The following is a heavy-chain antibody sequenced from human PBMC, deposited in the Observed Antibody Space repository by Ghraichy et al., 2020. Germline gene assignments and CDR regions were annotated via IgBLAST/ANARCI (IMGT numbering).Heavy chain of an antibody. CDR2: TYYSGST. CDR1: GASISSSSYY. CDR3: ARLDGPGYTYGYGRY. J-gene: IGHJ4*02. Sequence: SETLSLTCSVSGASISSSSYYWGWIRQPPGKGLEWIGSTYYSGSTYYNPSLKSRVTMSVDTSKNQFSLKLNSVTAADTAVYYCARLDGPGYTYGYGRYWGQGTLVTVSS. V-gene: IGHV4-39*01. D-gene: IGHD5-18*01.